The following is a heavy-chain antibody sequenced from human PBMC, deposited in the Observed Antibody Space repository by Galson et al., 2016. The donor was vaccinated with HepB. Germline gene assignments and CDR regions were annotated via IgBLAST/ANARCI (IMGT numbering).Heavy chain of an antibody. V-gene: IGHV3-23*01. CDR1: GFTFSSYA. D-gene: IGHD3-16*01. CDR3: AKAGVWGSSPWDGTDV. Sequence: SLRLSCAASGFTFSSYAMSWVRQAPGKGLDWVSGISDSGGSTYYADSVKGRFTISRDNSKNTLYLQMNSLRAEDTAVYYCAKAGVWGSSPWDGTDVWGQGTTVTVSS. J-gene: IGHJ6*02. CDR2: ISDSGGST.